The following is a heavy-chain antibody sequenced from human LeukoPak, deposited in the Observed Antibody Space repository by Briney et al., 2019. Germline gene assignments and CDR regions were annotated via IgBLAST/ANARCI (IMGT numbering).Heavy chain of an antibody. D-gene: IGHD6-13*01. Sequence: GGSLRLSCTTSGFIFNDYDMHWARQAPGMGLEWVAFIRSDGTKINYADSVQGRFTISRDNSKNTLYLQMNSLRAEDTAVYYCARGEFGGVSSSWYIAYDYFDYWGQGTLVTVSS. CDR3: ARGEFGGVSSSWYIAYDYFDY. V-gene: IGHV3-30*02. CDR1: GFIFNDYD. J-gene: IGHJ4*02. CDR2: IRSDGTKI.